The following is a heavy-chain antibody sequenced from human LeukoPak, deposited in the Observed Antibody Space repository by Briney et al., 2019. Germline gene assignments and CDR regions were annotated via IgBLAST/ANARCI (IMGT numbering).Heavy chain of an antibody. J-gene: IGHJ4*02. V-gene: IGHV3-74*01. CDR3: VSFYETY. CDR2: INSDGSWI. CDR1: GNYW. D-gene: IGHD2-2*01. Sequence: GGSLRLSCAASGNYWMHWVRQAPGKGLVWVSHINSDGSWISYADSVKGRFTISKDNAKNTVYLQMNNLRAEDTAVYYCVSFYETYWGRGTLVTVSS.